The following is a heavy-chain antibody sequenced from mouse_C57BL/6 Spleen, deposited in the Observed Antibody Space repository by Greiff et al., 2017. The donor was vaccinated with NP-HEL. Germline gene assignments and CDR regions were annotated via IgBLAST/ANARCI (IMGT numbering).Heavy chain of an antibody. CDR2: INPSNGGT. J-gene: IGHJ4*01. V-gene: IGHV1-53*01. D-gene: IGHD1-1*01. CDR3: ARSGYYYGSSYDYYAMDY. CDR1: GYTFTSYW. Sequence: QVQLQQPGTELVKPGASVKLSCKASGYTFTSYWMHWVKQRPGQGLEWIGNINPSNGGTNYNEKFKSKATMTVDKSSSTADMQLSSLTSEDSAVYYCARSGYYYGSSYDYYAMDYWGQGTSVTVSS.